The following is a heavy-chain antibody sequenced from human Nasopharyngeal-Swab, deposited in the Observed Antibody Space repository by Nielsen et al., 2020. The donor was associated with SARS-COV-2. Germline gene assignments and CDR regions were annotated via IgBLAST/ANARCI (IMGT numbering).Heavy chain of an antibody. Sequence: GESLKISCAASGFTFNSYSMNWVRQAPGKGLEWVSSISSSSSYIYYADSVKGRFTISRDNAKNSLYLQMNSLRAEDTAVYYCAKTPGNYHYYMDVWGKGTTVTVSS. V-gene: IGHV3-21*01. CDR3: AKTPGNYHYYMDV. J-gene: IGHJ6*03. CDR1: GFTFNSYS. CDR2: ISSSSSYI.